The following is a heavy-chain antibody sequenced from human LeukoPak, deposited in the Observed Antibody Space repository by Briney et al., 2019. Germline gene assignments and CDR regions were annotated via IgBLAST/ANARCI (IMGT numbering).Heavy chain of an antibody. CDR1: GFAFSNAW. J-gene: IGHJ4*02. CDR3: TTAYYGSGSYYIGYFDY. Sequence: GGSLRLSCAASGFAFSNAWMSWVRQAPGKGLEWVGRIKSKTDGGTTDYAATVQGRFTISRDDSKNTLYLQMNSLKTEDTAVYYCTTAYYGSGSYYIGYFDYWGQGTLVTVSS. D-gene: IGHD3-10*01. V-gene: IGHV3-15*01. CDR2: IKSKTDGGTT.